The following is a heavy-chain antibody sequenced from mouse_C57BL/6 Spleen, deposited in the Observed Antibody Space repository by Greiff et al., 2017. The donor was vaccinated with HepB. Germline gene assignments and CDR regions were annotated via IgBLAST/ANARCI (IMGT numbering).Heavy chain of an antibody. CDR1: GYTFTSYW. V-gene: IGHV1-64*01. D-gene: IGHD2-5*01. J-gene: IGHJ3*01. CDR3: ARSGSNPAWFAY. Sequence: QVQLQQPGAELVKPGASVKLSCKASGYTFTSYWMHWVKQRPGQGLEWIGMIHPNSGSTNYTEKFKSKATLTVDTSSSTAYMQLSSLTSEDSAVYYCARSGSNPAWFAYWGQGTLVTVSA. CDR2: IHPNSGST.